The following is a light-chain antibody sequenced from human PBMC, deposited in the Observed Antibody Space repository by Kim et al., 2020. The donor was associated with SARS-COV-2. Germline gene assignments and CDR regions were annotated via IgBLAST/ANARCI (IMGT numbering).Light chain of an antibody. CDR3: QQYSSNFVT. Sequence: SSTVGDRGTITCRSSQSISTWLAWFQQKPGKPPKLLIYKASNLESGVPSRFSASGSGTEFTLTISSLQPDDLATYYCQQYSSNFVTFRGGTKLE. J-gene: IGKJ4*01. CDR1: QSISTW. CDR2: KAS. V-gene: IGKV1-5*03.